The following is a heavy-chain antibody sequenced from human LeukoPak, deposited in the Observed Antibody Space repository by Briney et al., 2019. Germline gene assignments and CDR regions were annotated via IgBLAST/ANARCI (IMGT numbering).Heavy chain of an antibody. D-gene: IGHD2-21*02. CDR1: GYSFTSYW. J-gene: IGHJ4*02. Sequence: GESLKISCKGSGYSFTSYWIGWVRQMPGKVLELMGIIYPGDSDTRYSPSFQGQVTISADKSLSTAYLQWSSLKASDTAMYYCARHLFAYCGGDCYSAIGYWGQGTLVTVSS. CDR2: IYPGDSDT. CDR3: ARHLFAYCGGDCYSAIGY. V-gene: IGHV5-51*01.